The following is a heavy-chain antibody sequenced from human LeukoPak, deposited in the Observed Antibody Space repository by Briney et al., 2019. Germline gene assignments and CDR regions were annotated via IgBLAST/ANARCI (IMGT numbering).Heavy chain of an antibody. J-gene: IGHJ4*02. V-gene: IGHV3-23*01. D-gene: IGHD6-19*01. CDR1: GFTFSSYA. CDR3: SKRSSGGWSDY. CDR2: ISGGGGNT. Sequence: GGSLRLSCAASGFTFSSYAMSWVRQAPGKGLEWVSVISGGGGNTYYTDSVKGRFTISRDNSKNTLYLQMNSLRAEDTAVYYCSKRSSGGWSDYWGQGTLVTVSS.